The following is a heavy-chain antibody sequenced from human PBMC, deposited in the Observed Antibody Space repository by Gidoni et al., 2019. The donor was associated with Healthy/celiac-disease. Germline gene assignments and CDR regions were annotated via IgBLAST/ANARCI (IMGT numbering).Heavy chain of an antibody. D-gene: IGHD3-10*01. CDR1: GGSISSGDSY. CDR3: ARDSGYYGSGSYGNNWFDP. J-gene: IGHJ5*02. V-gene: IGHV4-30-4*01. Sequence: QVQLQDSGPGLVKPSQTLSLTCTFSGGSISSGDSYWSWIRQPPGKGLEWIGYIYSSGSTYYNPSLKSRVTISVDTSKNQFSLKLGSVTAADTAVYYCARDSGYYGSGSYGNNWFDPWGQGTLVTVSS. CDR2: IYSSGST.